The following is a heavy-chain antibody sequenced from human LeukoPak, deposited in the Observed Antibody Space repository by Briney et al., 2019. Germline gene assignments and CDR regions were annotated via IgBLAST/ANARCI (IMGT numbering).Heavy chain of an antibody. CDR2: INPNSGGT. D-gene: IGHD6-13*01. V-gene: IGHV1-2*02. Sequence: ASVKVSCKASGYTFTGYHIHWVRQAPGQGLEWMGGINPNSGGTNYAQKFQGRVTMTRDTSISTGYMELSRLRSDDTAVYFCARGGSAAGTYYYYGLAVWGQGTTVTVSS. CDR1: GYTFTGYH. CDR3: ARGGSAAGTYYYYGLAV. J-gene: IGHJ6*02.